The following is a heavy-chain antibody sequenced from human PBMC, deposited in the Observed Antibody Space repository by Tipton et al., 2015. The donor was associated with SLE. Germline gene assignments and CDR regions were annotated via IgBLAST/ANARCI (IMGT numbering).Heavy chain of an antibody. CDR1: GFTFSSYA. CDR2: ISGSGGST. J-gene: IGHJ5*02. D-gene: IGHD3-10*01. Sequence: GSLRLSCAASGFTFSSYAMSWVRQAPGKGLEWVSAISGSGGSTYYADSVKGRFTISRDNSKNTLYLQMNSLRAEDTAVYYCAKGGYYYGSGSPEWFDPWGQGTLVTVSS. V-gene: IGHV3-23*01. CDR3: AKGGYYYGSGSPEWFDP.